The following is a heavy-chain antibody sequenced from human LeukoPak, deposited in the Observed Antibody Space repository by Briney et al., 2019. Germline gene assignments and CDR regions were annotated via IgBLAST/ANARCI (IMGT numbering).Heavy chain of an antibody. CDR2: IKPIGGST. V-gene: IGHV1-46*01. D-gene: IGHD3-10*01. Sequence: GYSVKVSCKASGYTFTGYFMHWVRQAPGQGLEWMGIIKPIGGSTSYAQKFQGRVIMTRDMSTSTVYMELSSLRSEDTAVYYCARPRWFGELGAFDAFDIWGQGTMVTVSS. CDR3: ARPRWFGELGAFDAFDI. J-gene: IGHJ3*02. CDR1: GYTFTGYF.